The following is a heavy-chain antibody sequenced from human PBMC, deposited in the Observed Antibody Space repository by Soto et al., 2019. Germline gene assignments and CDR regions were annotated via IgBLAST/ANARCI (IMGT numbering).Heavy chain of an antibody. CDR1: GGSISSYY. Sequence: PSETLSLTCTVAGGSISSYYWSWIRQPPGKGLEWIGYIYYSGSTNYNPSLKSRVTISVDTSKNQFSLKLSSVTAADTAVYYCARHYGAFDIWGQGTMVTVSS. D-gene: IGHD3-16*01. V-gene: IGHV4-59*08. J-gene: IGHJ3*02. CDR3: ARHYGAFDI. CDR2: IYYSGST.